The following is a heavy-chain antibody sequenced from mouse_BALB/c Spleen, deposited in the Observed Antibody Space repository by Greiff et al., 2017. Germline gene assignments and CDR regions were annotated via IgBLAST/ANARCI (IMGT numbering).Heavy chain of an antibody. Sequence: EVKLMESGGGLVQPGGSLKLSCAASGFTFSSYGMSLVRQTPDKRLELVATINSNGGSTYYPDSVKGRFTISRDNAKNTLYLQMSSLKSEDTAMYYCARFYGNPAWFAYWGQGTLVTVSA. CDR3: ARFYGNPAWFAY. V-gene: IGHV5-6-3*01. D-gene: IGHD2-1*01. CDR2: INSNGGST. J-gene: IGHJ3*01. CDR1: GFTFSSYG.